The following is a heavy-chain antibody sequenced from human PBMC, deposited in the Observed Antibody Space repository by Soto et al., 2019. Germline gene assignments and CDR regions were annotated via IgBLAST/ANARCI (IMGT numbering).Heavy chain of an antibody. V-gene: IGHV4-34*01. CDR3: ARSRGIAADSGTYYQYDGMDV. D-gene: IGHD6-13*01. Sequence: QVQLQQWGAGLLKPSETLSVTCVVHGGTFIGYPWTWIRQPPGKGLEWIGDINHGGSTNYNPSLASRVTISVDPSKKQFSLKMSSMTAADTAVYYCARSRGIAADSGTYYQYDGMDVWGQGTTVTVSS. CDR2: INHGGST. CDR1: GGTFIGYP. J-gene: IGHJ6*02.